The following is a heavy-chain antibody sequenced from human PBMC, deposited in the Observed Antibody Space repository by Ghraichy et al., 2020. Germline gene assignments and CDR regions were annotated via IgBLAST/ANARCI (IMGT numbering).Heavy chain of an antibody. D-gene: IGHD3-10*01. V-gene: IGHV3-66*01. CDR2: IYSGDTT. Sequence: GGSLRLSCVVSGFTVSSYYMSWVRQAPGKGLEWVSVIYSGDTTYYADSVKGRFTISRDNSKNTLYLQMNILRAEDTAVYYCARSGEYHYGSDYYYNKYFFDYWGQGTLVTVSS. J-gene: IGHJ4*02. CDR1: GFTVSSYY. CDR3: ARSGEYHYGSDYYYNKYFFDY.